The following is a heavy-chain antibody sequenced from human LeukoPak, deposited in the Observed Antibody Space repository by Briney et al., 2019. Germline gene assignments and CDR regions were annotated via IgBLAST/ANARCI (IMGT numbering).Heavy chain of an antibody. CDR1: GFTFSSYA. V-gene: IGHV3-30-3*01. D-gene: IGHD3-22*01. Sequence: GGSLRLSCAASGFTFSSYAMHWVRQAPGKGLEWVAVISYDGSNKYYADSVKGRFTISRDNAKNSLYLQMNSLRAEDTAVYYCARYYYDSSGYYYFDYWGQGTLVTVSS. J-gene: IGHJ4*02. CDR2: ISYDGSNK. CDR3: ARYYYDSSGYYYFDY.